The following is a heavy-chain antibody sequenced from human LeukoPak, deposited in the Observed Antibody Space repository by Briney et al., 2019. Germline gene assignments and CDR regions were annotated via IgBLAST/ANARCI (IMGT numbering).Heavy chain of an antibody. J-gene: IGHJ4*02. CDR3: AKGVNSGSYYYFDY. CDR1: RFTFSSYA. V-gene: IGHV3-23*01. CDR2: IRSTGVDT. D-gene: IGHD1-26*01. Sequence: GGSLRLSCAASRFTFSSYAMSWVRQAPGKGLEWVSSIRSTGVDTYYADSVEGRFTISRDNSKKTLSLQMNSLRVEDTAIYYCAKGVNSGSYYYFDYWGQGTLATVSS.